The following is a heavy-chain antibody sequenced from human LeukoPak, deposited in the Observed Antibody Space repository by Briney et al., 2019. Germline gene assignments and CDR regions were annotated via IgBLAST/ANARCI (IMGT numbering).Heavy chain of an antibody. V-gene: IGHV1-18*04. CDR2: ISAYNGNT. CDR1: GYIFTDYY. CDR3: ARKKQQLVQSYYFDY. J-gene: IGHJ4*02. D-gene: IGHD6-13*01. Sequence: ASVKVSCKASGYIFTDYYMHWVRQAPGQELEWMGWISAYNGNTNYAQKLQGRVTMTTDTSTSTAYMELRSLRSDDTAVYYCARKKQQLVQSYYFDYWGQGTLVTVSS.